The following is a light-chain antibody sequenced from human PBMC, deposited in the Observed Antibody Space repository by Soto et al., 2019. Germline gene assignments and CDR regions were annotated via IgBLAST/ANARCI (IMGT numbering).Light chain of an antibody. V-gene: IGLV2-11*01. J-gene: IGLJ1*01. Sequence: QSVLTQPRSVSGSPGQSVTISCTGTSSDVGGYNYVSWYQQHPGKAPKLMIYDVSKRPSGVPDRFSGSKCGNTASLTISGLQAEDEADYYCCSYAGSYFYVFGTGTKLTVL. CDR2: DVS. CDR1: SSDVGGYNY. CDR3: CSYAGSYFYV.